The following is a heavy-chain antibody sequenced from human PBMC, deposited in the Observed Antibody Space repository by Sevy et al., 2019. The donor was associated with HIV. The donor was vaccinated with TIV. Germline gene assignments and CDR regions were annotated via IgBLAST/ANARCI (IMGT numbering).Heavy chain of an antibody. J-gene: IGHJ4*02. D-gene: IGHD3-16*01. Sequence: GGSLRLSCAASGFTFSSYWMSWVRQAPGKGLEWVANIKQDGSEKNYVDSVKGRFTISRDNAKNSLYLQMNSLRADDTAVYYRARDGVMGSYWGQGTLVTVSS. CDR2: IKQDGSEK. V-gene: IGHV3-7*01. CDR1: GFTFSSYW. CDR3: ARDGVMGSY.